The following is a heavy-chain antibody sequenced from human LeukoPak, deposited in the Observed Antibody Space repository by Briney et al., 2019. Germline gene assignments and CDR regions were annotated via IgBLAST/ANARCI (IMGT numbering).Heavy chain of an antibody. V-gene: IGHV1-2*02. J-gene: IGHJ4*02. CDR2: INPNSGST. CDR3: ARDRHVVVTAIHLYYFDY. CDR1: GYTFTGYY. Sequence: ASVKVSCKASGYTFTGYYMHWVRQAPGQGLEWMGWINPNSGSTNYAQKFQGRVTMTRDTSISTAYMELSRLRSDDTAVYYCARDRHVVVTAIHLYYFDYWGQGTLVTVSP. D-gene: IGHD2-21*02.